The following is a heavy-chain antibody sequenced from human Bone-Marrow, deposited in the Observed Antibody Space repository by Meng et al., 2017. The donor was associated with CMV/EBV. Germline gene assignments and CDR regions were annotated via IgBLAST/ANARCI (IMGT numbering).Heavy chain of an antibody. D-gene: IGHD2-2*01. J-gene: IGHJ4*02. CDR1: GFTFSNAW. V-gene: IGHV3-23*01. CDR2: INGSGGQT. CDR3: SIARGVVSVPAAITY. Sequence: GESLKISCAASGFTFSNAWMNWVRQAPGKGLEWVSGINGSGGQTYYADSVKGRFTISGDNSKNTLYLQIDSLRAEDTAFYYCSIARGVVSVPAAITYWGQGTLVTVSS.